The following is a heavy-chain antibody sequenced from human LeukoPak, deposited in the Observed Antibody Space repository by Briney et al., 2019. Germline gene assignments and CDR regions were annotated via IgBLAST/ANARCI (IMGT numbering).Heavy chain of an antibody. V-gene: IGHV4-39*07. CDR1: GGSISSSSYY. D-gene: IGHD3-22*01. CDR2: IYYSGST. J-gene: IGHJ3*02. Sequence: SETQSLTCTVSGGSISSSSYYWGWIRQPPGKGLEWIGSIYYSGSTYYNPSLKSRVTISVDTSKNQLSLKLSSVTAADTAVYYCARANYYDSSGYSRGAFDIWGQGTMVTVSS. CDR3: ARANYYDSSGYSRGAFDI.